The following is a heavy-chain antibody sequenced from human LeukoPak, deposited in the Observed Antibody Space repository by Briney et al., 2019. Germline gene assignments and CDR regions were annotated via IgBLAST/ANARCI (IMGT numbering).Heavy chain of an antibody. CDR3: ARQHWRSAYFDY. D-gene: IGHD1-1*01. Sequence: SETLSLTCTVSGGSSSNYYWSWLRQSPGKGLEWIGYIHYSGTTNYNPSLSSRVTISVDTSKNQFSLKVSSVTAADTAVYYCARQHWRSAYFDYWGQGTLVTVSS. CDR1: GGSSSNYY. J-gene: IGHJ4*02. V-gene: IGHV4-59*08. CDR2: IHYSGTT.